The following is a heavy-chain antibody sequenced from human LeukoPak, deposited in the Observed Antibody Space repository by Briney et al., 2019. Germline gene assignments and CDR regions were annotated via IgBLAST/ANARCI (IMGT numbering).Heavy chain of an antibody. CDR3: ARDSPTLMYYYDSSGYQAGNYYYYGMDV. V-gene: IGHV1-18*01. CDR2: ISAYNGNT. D-gene: IGHD3-22*01. CDR1: GYTFTSYG. Sequence: ASVKVSCKASGYTFTSYGISWVRQAPGQGLEWMGWISAYNGNTNYAQKLQGRVTMTTDTSTSTAYMELRSLRSDDTAVYYCARDSPTLMYYYDSSGYQAGNYYYYGMDVWGQGTTVTVSS. J-gene: IGHJ6*02.